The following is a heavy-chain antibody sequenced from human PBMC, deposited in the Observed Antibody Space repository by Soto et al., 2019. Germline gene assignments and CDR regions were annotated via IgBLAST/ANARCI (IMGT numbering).Heavy chain of an antibody. CDR3: AKRGGDSGWGDFDS. V-gene: IGHV3-23*01. Sequence: EVQLLESGGGLVEPGGSLRLSCTASGFSFSSYAMTWVRQAPGKGLEWVSTISHSDHSTYYADSGKGRFTVSRDNSENTLYLQMNSLRAEDTAIYYCAKRGGDSGWGDFDSWGQGTLVTVSS. CDR2: ISHSDHST. D-gene: IGHD6-19*01. J-gene: IGHJ4*02. CDR1: GFSFSSYA.